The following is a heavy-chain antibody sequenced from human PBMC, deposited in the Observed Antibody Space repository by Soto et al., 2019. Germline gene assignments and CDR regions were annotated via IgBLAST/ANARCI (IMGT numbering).Heavy chain of an antibody. V-gene: IGHV3-23*01. Sequence: EVQLLESGGGLVQPGGSQTLSCAASGFTFSSYAMSWVRQAPGKGLEWVSAISGGGNDRFYADSVKGRFTISSDNSRNTLYLHLNSLRAEDTAVHYCARSLFIAATDTEPFDSWGQGALVTVSS. J-gene: IGHJ4*02. D-gene: IGHD6-13*01. CDR2: ISGGGNDR. CDR1: GFTFSSYA. CDR3: ARSLFIAATDTEPFDS.